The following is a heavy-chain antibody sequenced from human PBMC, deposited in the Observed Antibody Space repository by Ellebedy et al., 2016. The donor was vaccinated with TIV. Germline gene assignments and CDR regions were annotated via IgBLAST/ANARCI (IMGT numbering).Heavy chain of an antibody. Sequence: SETLSLTXAVSGGSISSSSYYWGWIRQPPGKGLEWIGSIYYSGSTYYNPSLKSRVTISVDTSKNQFSLKLSSVTAADTAVYYCASHPHVLRYFDWLLREGDHYGMDVWGQGTTVTVSS. D-gene: IGHD3-9*01. CDR1: GGSISSSSYY. CDR2: IYYSGST. CDR3: ASHPHVLRYFDWLLREGDHYGMDV. J-gene: IGHJ6*02. V-gene: IGHV4-39*01.